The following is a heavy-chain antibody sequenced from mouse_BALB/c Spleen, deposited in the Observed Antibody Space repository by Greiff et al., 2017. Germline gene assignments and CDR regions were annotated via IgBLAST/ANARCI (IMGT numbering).Heavy chain of an antibody. CDR3: ARVLLRLREFAY. CDR2: ISSGGST. CDR1: GFTFSSYA. J-gene: IGHJ3*01. Sequence: EVKVVESGGGLVKPGGSLKLSCAASGFTFSSYAMSWVRQTPEKRLEWVASISSGGSTYYPDSVKGRFTISRDNARNILYLQMSSLRSEDTAMYYCARVLLRLREFAYWGQGTLVTVSA. V-gene: IGHV5-6-5*01. D-gene: IGHD1-2*01.